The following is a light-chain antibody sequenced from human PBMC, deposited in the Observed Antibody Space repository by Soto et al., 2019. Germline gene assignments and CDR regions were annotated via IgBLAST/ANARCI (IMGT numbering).Light chain of an antibody. CDR2: GNS. Sequence: QLVLAQPPSVSGAPGQKVTISCTGSSSNIGAGYDLHWYQQLPGTAPKLLLYGNSNRPSGVPDRFSGSKSGTSASLAITGLQAEDEAEYYCQSYDSSLSAYVFGTGTKVTVL. CDR1: SSNIGAGYD. CDR3: QSYDSSLSAYV. J-gene: IGLJ1*01. V-gene: IGLV1-40*01.